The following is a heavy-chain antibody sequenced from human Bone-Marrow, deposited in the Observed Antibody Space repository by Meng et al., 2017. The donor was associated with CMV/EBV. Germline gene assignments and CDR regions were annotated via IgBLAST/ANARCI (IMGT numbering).Heavy chain of an antibody. CDR2: ISSSSSYI. D-gene: IGHD6-13*01. J-gene: IGHJ3*02. CDR1: GFTFSSYS. V-gene: IGHV3-21*01. Sequence: GGSLRLSCAASGFTFSSYSMNWVRQAPGKGLEWVSSISSSSSYIYYADSVKGRFTISRDNAKNSLYLQMNSLRAEDTAVYYCARFGMDYSSSWAWPGAFDIWGQGTMVTVSS. CDR3: ARFGMDYSSSWAWPGAFDI.